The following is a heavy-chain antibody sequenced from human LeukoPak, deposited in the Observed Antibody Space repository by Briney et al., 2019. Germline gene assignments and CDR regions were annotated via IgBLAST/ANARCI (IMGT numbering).Heavy chain of an antibody. Sequence: PSETLSLTCTVSGGSISSYYWSWIRQPAGKGLVWIGRIYTSGSTNYNPSLKSRVTISADKSKKQFSLKLSSVTAADTAVYYCAREGSGSYLGYYYYMDVWGKGTTVTVSS. CDR3: AREGSGSYLGYYYYMDV. V-gene: IGHV4-4*07. CDR1: GGSISSYY. CDR2: IYTSGST. J-gene: IGHJ6*03. D-gene: IGHD3-10*01.